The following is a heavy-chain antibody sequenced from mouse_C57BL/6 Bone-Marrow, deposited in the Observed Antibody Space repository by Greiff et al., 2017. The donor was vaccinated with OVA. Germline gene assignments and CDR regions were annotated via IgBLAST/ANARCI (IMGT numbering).Heavy chain of an antibody. CDR2: ISYDGSN. J-gene: IGHJ2*01. CDR3: AREPDYYGSSYDYFDY. V-gene: IGHV3-6*01. Sequence: EVQLVESGPGLVKPSQSLSLTCSVTGYSITSGYYWNWIRQFPGNKLEWMGYISYDGSNNYNPSLKNRISITRDTSKNQFFLKLNSVTTEDTATYYCAREPDYYGSSYDYFDYWGQGTTLTVSS. CDR1: GYSITSGYY. D-gene: IGHD1-1*01.